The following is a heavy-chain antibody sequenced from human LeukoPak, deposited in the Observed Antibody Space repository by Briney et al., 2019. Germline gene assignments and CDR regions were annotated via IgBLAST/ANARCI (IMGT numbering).Heavy chain of an antibody. D-gene: IGHD3-22*01. CDR1: GFTFSSYS. V-gene: IGHV3-21*01. Sequence: GGSLRLSCAASGFTFSSYSMNWVRQAPGKGLEWVSSISSSSSYIYYADSVKGRFTISRDNAKNSLYLQMNSLRAEDTAVYYCARDLVADSSGPYPPWFDPWGQGTLITVSS. J-gene: IGHJ5*02. CDR3: ARDLVADSSGPYPPWFDP. CDR2: ISSSSSYI.